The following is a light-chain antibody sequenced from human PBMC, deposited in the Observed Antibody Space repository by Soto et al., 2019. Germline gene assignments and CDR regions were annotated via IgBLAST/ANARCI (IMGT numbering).Light chain of an antibody. CDR2: SNN. Sequence: QAVVTQPPSASGTPGQRVTISCSGSSSNIGSNTVNWYQQLPGRAPTLLIYSNNQRPSGVPDRFSGSKSGTSASLAVNGLQSGDEADYYCAAWDDSLNGPLFGGGTKLTVL. J-gene: IGLJ3*02. V-gene: IGLV1-44*01. CDR3: AAWDDSLNGPL. CDR1: SSNIGSNT.